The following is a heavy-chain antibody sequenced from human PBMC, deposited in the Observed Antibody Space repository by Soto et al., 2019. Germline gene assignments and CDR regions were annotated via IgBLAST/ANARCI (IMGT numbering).Heavy chain of an antibody. CDR3: ARGTDYLYAFDI. Sequence: ASVKGSCKASGYTFTSDYRRWVGQANGQGLEWMGIINPSGGSTSYAQKFQGRVTMTRDTSTSTVYMELSSLRSEDMAVYYCARGTDYLYAFDIWGQGTMVTVSS. D-gene: IGHD4-17*01. CDR1: GYTFTSDY. CDR2: INPSGGST. V-gene: IGHV1-46*03. J-gene: IGHJ3*02.